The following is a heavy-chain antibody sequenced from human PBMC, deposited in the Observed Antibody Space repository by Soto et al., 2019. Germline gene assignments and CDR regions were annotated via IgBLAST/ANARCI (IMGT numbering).Heavy chain of an antibody. Sequence: XGSLRLSCAAYGFTFSSYAMSWVRQAPGKGLEWVSAISGSGGSTYYADSVKGRFTISRDNSKNTLSLQMNSLRAEDTAVYYCARAFYYDFWTFDYWGQGTLVTVSS. CDR2: ISGSGGST. CDR1: GFTFSSYA. CDR3: ARAFYYDFWTFDY. J-gene: IGHJ4*02. V-gene: IGHV3-23*01. D-gene: IGHD3-3*01.